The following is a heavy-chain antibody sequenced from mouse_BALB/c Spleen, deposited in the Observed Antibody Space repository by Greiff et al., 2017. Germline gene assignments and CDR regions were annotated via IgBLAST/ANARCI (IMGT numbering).Heavy chain of an antibody. CDR2: ISSGGSYT. J-gene: IGHJ2*01. Sequence: EVQVVESGGGLVKPGGSLKLSCAASGFTFSSYTMSWVRQTPEKRLEWVATISSGGSYTYSPDSVKGRFTISRDNAKNTLYLQMSSLKSEDTAMYYCTRERSHRFEYGGQGTTLPVAS. V-gene: IGHV5-6-4*01. CDR3: TRERSHRFEY. CDR1: GFTFSSYT.